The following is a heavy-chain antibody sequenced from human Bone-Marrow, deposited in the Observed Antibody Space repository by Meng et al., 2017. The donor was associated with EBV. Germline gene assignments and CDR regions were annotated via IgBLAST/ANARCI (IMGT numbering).Heavy chain of an antibody. D-gene: IGHD3-3*01. CDR3: ARNYDFWSGYSPGFDY. CDR1: GYTFTSYA. Sequence: QVQLVQSGAEVKKPXXSXKVXCXXSGYTFTSYAMHWVRQAPGQRLEWMGWINAGNGNTKYSQKFQGRVTITRDTSASTAYMELSSLRSEDTAVYYCARNYDFWSGYSPGFDYWGQGTLVTVSS. V-gene: IGHV1-3*01. J-gene: IGHJ4*02. CDR2: INAGNGNT.